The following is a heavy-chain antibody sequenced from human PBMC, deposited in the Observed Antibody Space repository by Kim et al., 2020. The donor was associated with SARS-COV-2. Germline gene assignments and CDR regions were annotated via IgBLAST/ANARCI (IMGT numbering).Heavy chain of an antibody. CDR2: PEDGET. Sequence: PEDGETIYAQKFQGRVTMTEDTSTDTAYMELSSLRSEDTAVYYCATQVGYWGQGTLVTVSS. J-gene: IGHJ4*02. V-gene: IGHV1-24*01. CDR3: ATQVGY. D-gene: IGHD1-26*01.